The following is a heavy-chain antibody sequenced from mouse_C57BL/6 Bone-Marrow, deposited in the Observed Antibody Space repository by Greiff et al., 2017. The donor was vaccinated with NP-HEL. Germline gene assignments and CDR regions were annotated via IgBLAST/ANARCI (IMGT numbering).Heavy chain of an antibody. V-gene: IGHV1-69*01. J-gene: IGHJ2*01. CDR3: ARTDYSNYFDY. Sequence: QVQLQQPGAELVMPGASVKLSCKASDYTFTSYWMHWVKQRPGQGLEWIGEIDPSDSYTNYNQKFKGKSTLTVDKSSSTAYMQLSSLTSEDSAVYYCARTDYSNYFDYWGQGTTLTVSS. CDR1: DYTFTSYW. D-gene: IGHD2-5*01. CDR2: IDPSDSYT.